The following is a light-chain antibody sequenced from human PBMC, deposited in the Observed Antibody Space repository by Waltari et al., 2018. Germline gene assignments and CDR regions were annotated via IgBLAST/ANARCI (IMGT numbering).Light chain of an antibody. Sequence: TFRASQSISTYLNWYQQKPGKAPKLLIYAASSLQSGVPSRFSGSGSGTDFTLTISSLQPEDFATYYCQQSYSTPRTFGGGTKVEIE. CDR3: QQSYSTPRT. CDR2: AAS. J-gene: IGKJ4*01. V-gene: IGKV1-39*01. CDR1: QSISTY.